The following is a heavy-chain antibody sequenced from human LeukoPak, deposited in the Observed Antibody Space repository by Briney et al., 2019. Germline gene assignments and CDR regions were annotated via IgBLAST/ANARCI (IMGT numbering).Heavy chain of an antibody. CDR3: ARECFSSICPYNNMDV. D-gene: IGHD2-2*01. CDR2: IYSSGST. Sequence: SETLSLTCTVSGGSLSSSYWTWIRQPAGKGLEWIGRIYSSGSTNYNPSLKSRLNMSVDTSRNQFSLKLNSVTAADTAVYYCARECFSSICPYNNMDVWGQGTTVTVSS. J-gene: IGHJ6*02. CDR1: GGSLSSSY. V-gene: IGHV4-4*07.